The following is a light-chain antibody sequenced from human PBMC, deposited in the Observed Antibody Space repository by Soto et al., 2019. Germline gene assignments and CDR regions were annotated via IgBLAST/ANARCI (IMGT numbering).Light chain of an antibody. CDR2: GAS. CDR3: QQYNSYSPST. J-gene: IGKJ2*02. CDR1: QSVSSN. Sequence: EIVMTQSPATLSVSPGERATLSCRASQSVSSNLAWYQQKPGQAPSLLIYGASNRATGIPARFSGSGSGTEFTLTISSLQSEDFAVYYCQQYNSYSPSTFGQGTNLEIK. V-gene: IGKV3-15*01.